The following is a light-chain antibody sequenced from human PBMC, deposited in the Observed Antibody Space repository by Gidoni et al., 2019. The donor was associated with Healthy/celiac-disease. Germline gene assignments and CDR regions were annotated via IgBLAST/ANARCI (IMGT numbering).Light chain of an antibody. V-gene: IGKV1-39*01. CDR1: QRISSY. CDR3: QQSYSTPRT. J-gene: IGKJ1*01. CDR2: GAS. Sequence: DIQMTQSPSSLSASVGDRVTITCRASQRISSYLNWYQQKPGKAPKLLMYGASSLQSGVPSRFSGSGSGTDFTLTITSLQPEDSATYYCQQSYSTPRTFGQGTKVEIK.